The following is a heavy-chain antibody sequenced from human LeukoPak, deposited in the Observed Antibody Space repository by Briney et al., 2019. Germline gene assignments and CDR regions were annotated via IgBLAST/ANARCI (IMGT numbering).Heavy chain of an antibody. J-gene: IGHJ4*02. CDR3: ATGAWGVVVPAVNY. V-gene: IGHV1-24*01. D-gene: IGHD2-2*01. CDR2: FDPEDGET. Sequence: ASVKVSCKVSGYTLTELSMHWVRQAPGKGLEWMGGFDPEDGETIYAQKFQGRVTMTEDTSTDTAYMELSSRRSEDTAVYYCATGAWGVVVPAVNYWGQGTLVTVSS. CDR1: GYTLTELS.